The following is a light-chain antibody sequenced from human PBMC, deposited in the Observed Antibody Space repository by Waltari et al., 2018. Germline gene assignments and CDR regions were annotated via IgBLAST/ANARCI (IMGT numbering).Light chain of an antibody. CDR1: SSDVGGYKY. CDR2: EAS. Sequence: QSALTQPPSASGSPEQSVTISCTGTSSDVGGYKYVSWYKQLPGKAPILIIYEASERPSGVPDRFSGSKSGNTASLTVSGLQAEDEADYYCSSYAGSSNFVFGTGTKVTVL. V-gene: IGLV2-8*01. CDR3: SSYAGSSNFV. J-gene: IGLJ1*01.